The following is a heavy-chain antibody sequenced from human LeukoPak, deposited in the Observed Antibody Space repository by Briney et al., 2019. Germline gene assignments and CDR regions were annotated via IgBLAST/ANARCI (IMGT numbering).Heavy chain of an antibody. V-gene: IGHV5-51*01. CDR1: GYSFTSYW. D-gene: IGHD3-9*01. Sequence: GESLQISCKGSGYSFTSYWIGWVRQMPGKGLEWMGIIYPGDSDTRYSPSFQGQVTISADKSISTAYLQWSSLKASDTAMYYCARHVMDYDILTGYTNDAFDIWGQGTMVTVSS. J-gene: IGHJ3*02. CDR3: ARHVMDYDILTGYTNDAFDI. CDR2: IYPGDSDT.